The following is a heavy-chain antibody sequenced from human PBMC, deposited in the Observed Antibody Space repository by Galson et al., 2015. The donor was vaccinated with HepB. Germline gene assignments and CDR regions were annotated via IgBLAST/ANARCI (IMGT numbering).Heavy chain of an antibody. Sequence: SVKVSCKASGYSFTTYHMHWVRQAPGQGLEWLGKINPSGGSTTYAQKFQGRVTMTRDTSTSTVYMDLTGLRSEDTAIYYCARNIQGYCGGDCSPVPGDSWGQGTLLTVSA. CDR1: GYSFTTYH. CDR2: INPSGGST. V-gene: IGHV1-46*03. J-gene: IGHJ4*02. CDR3: ARNIQGYCGGDCSPVPGDS. D-gene: IGHD2-21*02.